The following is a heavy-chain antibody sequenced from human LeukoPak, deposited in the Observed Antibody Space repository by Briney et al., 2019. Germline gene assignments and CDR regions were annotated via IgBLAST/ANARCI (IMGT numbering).Heavy chain of an antibody. J-gene: IGHJ4*02. V-gene: IGHV1-18*01. D-gene: IGHD3-9*01. Sequence: GASVKVSCKASGYTFTSYGISWVRQAPGQGLEWMGWISAYNGNTNYAQKLQGRVTMTTDTSTSTAYMELRSLRSDDTAVYYCARARPQYYDILTDLDYWGQGTLVTVSS. CDR3: ARARPQYYDILTDLDY. CDR2: ISAYNGNT. CDR1: GYTFTSYG.